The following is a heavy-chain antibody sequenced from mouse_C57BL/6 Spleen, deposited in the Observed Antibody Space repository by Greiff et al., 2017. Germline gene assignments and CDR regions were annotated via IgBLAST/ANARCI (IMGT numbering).Heavy chain of an antibody. CDR3: ASPSFYYDYDWFAY. CDR1: GYTFTDYY. D-gene: IGHD2-4*01. Sequence: EVQLQQSGPELVKPGASVKISCKASGYTFTDYYMNWVKQSHGKSLEWIGDINPNNGGTSYNQKFKGKATLTVDKSSSTAYMELRSLTSEDSAVYYCASPSFYYDYDWFAYRGQGTLVTVSA. CDR2: INPNNGGT. J-gene: IGHJ3*01. V-gene: IGHV1-26*01.